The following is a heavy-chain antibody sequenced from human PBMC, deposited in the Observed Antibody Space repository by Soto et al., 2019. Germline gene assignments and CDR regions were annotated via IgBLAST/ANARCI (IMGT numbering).Heavy chain of an antibody. CDR2: IHSTGST. CDR1: GGSISNYY. J-gene: IGHJ4*02. D-gene: IGHD2-2*01. Sequence: QVQLQESGPGLVRPSETLSLTCTVSGGSISNYYWSWIRQPPGNGLEWIGYIHSTGSTNYNPSLKSRVIMSVDTSKKQVSLNLNSVTAADTAVYYCARHNDLTSRQYSFASWGQGTLVTVSS. CDR3: ARHNDLTSRQYSFAS. V-gene: IGHV4-59*08.